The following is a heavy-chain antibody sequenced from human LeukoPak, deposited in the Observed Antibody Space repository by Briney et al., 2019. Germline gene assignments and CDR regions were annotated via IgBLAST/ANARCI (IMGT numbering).Heavy chain of an antibody. Sequence: PSETLSLTCTVSGGSISSYYWSWIRQPPGKGLEWIGYIYYSGSTNYNPSLKSRVTISVDTSKNQFSLKLSSVPPADPAVYYRARASSYDSSGYLFDYWGQGTLVTVSS. CDR1: GGSISSYY. V-gene: IGHV4-59*01. J-gene: IGHJ4*02. CDR3: ARASSYDSSGYLFDY. D-gene: IGHD3-22*01. CDR2: IYYSGST.